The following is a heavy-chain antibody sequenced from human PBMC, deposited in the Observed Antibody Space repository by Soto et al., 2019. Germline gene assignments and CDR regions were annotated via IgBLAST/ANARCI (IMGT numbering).Heavy chain of an antibody. V-gene: IGHV3-53*01. Sequence: LRLSCAASGFTVSSNYMSWVRQAPGKGLEWVSVIYSGGSTYYADSVKGRFTISRDNSKNTLYLQMNSLRAEDTAVYYCARALDYALDYWGQGTLVTVSS. CDR3: ARALDYALDY. CDR1: GFTVSSNY. CDR2: IYSGGST. J-gene: IGHJ4*02. D-gene: IGHD4-17*01.